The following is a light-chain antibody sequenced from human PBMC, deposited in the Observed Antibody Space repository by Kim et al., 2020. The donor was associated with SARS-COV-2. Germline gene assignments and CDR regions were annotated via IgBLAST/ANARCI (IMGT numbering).Light chain of an antibody. CDR2: HAS. V-gene: IGKV1-17*03. CDR3: LQHKSYPYS. Sequence: SASVGDRVTITCRASQDINRFLVWFQQKPGKVPKRLIYHASTVQSGVPSRFSGSGSGTEFSLTISSLQPEDFATYYCLQHKSYPYSFGQGTKLEI. CDR1: QDINRF. J-gene: IGKJ2*03.